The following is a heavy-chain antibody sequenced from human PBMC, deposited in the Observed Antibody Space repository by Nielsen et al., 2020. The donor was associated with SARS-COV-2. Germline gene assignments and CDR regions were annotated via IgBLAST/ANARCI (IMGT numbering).Heavy chain of an antibody. D-gene: IGHD5-18*01. V-gene: IGHV4-39*01. CDR1: GGSISSSSYY. Sequence: ETLSLTCTVSGGSISSSSYYWGWIRQPPGKGLEWIGSIYYSGSTYYNPSLKSRVTISVDTSKNQFSLKLSSVTAADTAVYYCARPTPMDTAFDIWGQGTMVTVSS. CDR2: IYYSGST. CDR3: ARPTPMDTAFDI. J-gene: IGHJ3*02.